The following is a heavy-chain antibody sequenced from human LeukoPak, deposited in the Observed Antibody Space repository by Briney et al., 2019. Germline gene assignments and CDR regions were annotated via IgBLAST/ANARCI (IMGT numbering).Heavy chain of an antibody. CDR2: IYHSGST. V-gene: IGHV4-4*02. D-gene: IGHD1-26*01. Sequence: PSGTLSLTCAVSGDSISGSKWWSWVRQPPGKGLEWIGEIYHSGSTAYNPSLRSRVSMSVDKSKNQFSLKLRSVTAADTAVYYCARSGLVGADFDSWGQGTLVTVSS. CDR3: ARSGLVGADFDS. J-gene: IGHJ4*02. CDR1: GDSISGSKW.